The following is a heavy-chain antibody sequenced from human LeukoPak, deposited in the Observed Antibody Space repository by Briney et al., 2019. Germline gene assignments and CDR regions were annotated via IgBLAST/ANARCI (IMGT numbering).Heavy chain of an antibody. CDR3: ARDHGDCSSTSCQWEAFDI. J-gene: IGHJ3*02. CDR2: ISGSGGST. D-gene: IGHD2-2*01. Sequence: GGSLRLSCAASGFTFSSYAMSWVRQAPGKGLEWVSAISGSGGSTYYADSVKGRFTISRDNSRNTLYLQMNSLRAEDTAVYYCARDHGDCSSTSCQWEAFDIWGQGTMVTVSS. V-gene: IGHV3-23*01. CDR1: GFTFSSYA.